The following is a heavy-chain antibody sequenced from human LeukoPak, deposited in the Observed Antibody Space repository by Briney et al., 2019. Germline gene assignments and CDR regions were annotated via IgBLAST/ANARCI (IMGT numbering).Heavy chain of an antibody. J-gene: IGHJ4*02. Sequence: SVKVSCKASGFTFTSSAMQWVRQARGQRLEWIGWIVVGSGNTNYAQKFQERVTITRDMSTSTAYMELSSLRSEDTAVYYCARSSGWYGGIDYWGQGTLVTVSS. CDR2: IVVGSGNT. CDR3: ARSSGWYGGIDY. V-gene: IGHV1-58*02. CDR1: GFTFTSSA. D-gene: IGHD6-19*01.